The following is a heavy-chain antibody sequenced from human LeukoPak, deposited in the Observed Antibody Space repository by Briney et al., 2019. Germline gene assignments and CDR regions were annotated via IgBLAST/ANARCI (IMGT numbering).Heavy chain of an antibody. J-gene: IGHJ4*02. Sequence: GGSLRLSCAASGFTFSSYAMSWVRQAPGKGLEWVSAISGSGGSTYYANSVKGRFTISRDNSKNTLYLQMNSLRAEDTAVYYCAKDRGAYCGGDCYSEFDYWGQGTLVTVSS. CDR3: AKDRGAYCGGDCYSEFDY. CDR2: ISGSGGST. CDR1: GFTFSSYA. D-gene: IGHD2-21*02. V-gene: IGHV3-23*01.